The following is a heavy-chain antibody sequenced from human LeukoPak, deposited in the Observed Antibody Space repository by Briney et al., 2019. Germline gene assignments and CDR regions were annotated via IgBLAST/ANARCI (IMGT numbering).Heavy chain of an antibody. CDR3: ARTSHESVLYWSDP. D-gene: IGHD3-16*01. Sequence: AASVKVSCEASGYTFTTYGIGWVRQAPGQGLEWMGWISGYNGNTNYAQKFQGRVTMTTDTSTSTAYMELRSLRPDDTAVYYCARTSHESVLYWSDPWGQGTLVNVSS. J-gene: IGHJ5*02. CDR2: ISGYNGNT. CDR1: GYTFTTYG. V-gene: IGHV1-18*01.